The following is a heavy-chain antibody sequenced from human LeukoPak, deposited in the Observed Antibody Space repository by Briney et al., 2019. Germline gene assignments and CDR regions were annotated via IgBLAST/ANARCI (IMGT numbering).Heavy chain of an antibody. CDR2: IYTSGTI. J-gene: IGHJ5*02. CDR1: GGSISSYY. V-gene: IGHV4-4*07. CDR3: ARDSGTTGEVKFDP. D-gene: IGHD3-10*01. Sequence: PSETLSLTCTVSGGSISSYYWSWIRQPAGTALEWIGRIYTSGTITYNPSLKSRVTMSVDTSKNQFSLKVTSVTAADTAVYYCARDSGTTGEVKFDPWGQGTLVTVSS.